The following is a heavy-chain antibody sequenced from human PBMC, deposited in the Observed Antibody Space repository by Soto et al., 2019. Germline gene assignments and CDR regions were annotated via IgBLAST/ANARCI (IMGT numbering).Heavy chain of an antibody. CDR3: ASFSRNWNYVSPAYVDY. CDR1: GGTFSSYA. D-gene: IGHD1-7*01. Sequence: ASVKVSCKASGGTFSSYAISWVRQAPGQGLEWMGGIIPIFGTANYAQKFQGRVTITADESTSTAYMVLSSLRSEDTAVYYCASFSRNWNYVSPAYVDYWGQGTLVTVSS. V-gene: IGHV1-69*13. CDR2: IIPIFGTA. J-gene: IGHJ4*02.